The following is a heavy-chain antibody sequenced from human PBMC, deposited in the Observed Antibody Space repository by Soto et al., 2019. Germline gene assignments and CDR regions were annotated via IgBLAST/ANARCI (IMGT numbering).Heavy chain of an antibody. Sequence: EVQLLESGGGLVQPGGSLGLSGAASGLTFSSLALGWFRPAPGKGWEWVSALRGSGDSIYYSDSGKGRFTISRDNSQNTLYLQMNSLRAEDTAVYYCAKRALWFSYYFDYWGQGTLVTVSS. J-gene: IGHJ4*02. V-gene: IGHV3-23*01. CDR1: GLTFSSLA. CDR3: AKRALWFSYYFDY. D-gene: IGHD2-21*01. CDR2: LRGSGDSI.